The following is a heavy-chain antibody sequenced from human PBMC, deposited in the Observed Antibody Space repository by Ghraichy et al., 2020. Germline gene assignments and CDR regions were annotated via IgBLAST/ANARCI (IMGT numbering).Heavy chain of an antibody. CDR2: IYYSGST. Sequence: SETLSLTCTVSGGSISSYYWSWIRQPPGKGLEWIGYIYYSGSTNYNPSLKSRVTISVDTSKNQFSLKLSSVTAADTAVYYCARQAAAGTWVAWFDPWGQGTLVTVSS. CDR1: GGSISSYY. CDR3: ARQAAAGTWVAWFDP. D-gene: IGHD6-13*01. V-gene: IGHV4-59*08. J-gene: IGHJ5*02.